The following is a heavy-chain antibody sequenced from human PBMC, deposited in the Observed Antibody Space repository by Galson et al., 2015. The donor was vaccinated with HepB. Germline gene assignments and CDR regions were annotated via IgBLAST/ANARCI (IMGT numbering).Heavy chain of an antibody. V-gene: IGHV7-4-1*02. CDR1: GYTFTNYA. D-gene: IGHD2-15*01. CDR3: ARPRGYYGRYYFDY. J-gene: IGHJ4*02. CDR2: INTNTGNP. Sequence: SVKVSCKASGYTFTNYAINWVRQAPGQGLEWMGWINTNTGNPTYAQGFTGRFVFSLDTSVSTAFLLISGLEAEDTAVYYCARPRGYYGRYYFDYWGQGTLVTVSS.